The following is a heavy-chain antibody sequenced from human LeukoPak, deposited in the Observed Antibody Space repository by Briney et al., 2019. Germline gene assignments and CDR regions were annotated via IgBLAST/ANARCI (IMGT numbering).Heavy chain of an antibody. Sequence: GESLKISCKGSGYSFTSYWIGWVRQMPGKGLGWMGIIYPGDSDTRYSPSFQGQVTISADKSISTAYLQWSSLKASDTAMYYCARTLPGYGDPTRMDVWGQGTTVTVSS. CDR3: ARTLPGYGDPTRMDV. CDR2: IYPGDSDT. CDR1: GYSFTSYW. D-gene: IGHD4-17*01. J-gene: IGHJ6*02. V-gene: IGHV5-51*01.